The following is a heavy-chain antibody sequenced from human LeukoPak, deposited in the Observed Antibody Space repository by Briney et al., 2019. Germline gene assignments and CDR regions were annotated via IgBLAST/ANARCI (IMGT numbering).Heavy chain of an antibody. CDR1: GFTFSSYG. J-gene: IGHJ4*02. V-gene: IGHV3-30*18. D-gene: IGHD6-19*01. CDR2: ISYDGSNK. Sequence: GGSLRLSCAASGFTFSSYGMHWVRQAPGKGLEGVAVISYDGSNKYYADSVKGRFTISRDNSKNTLYLQMNSLRAEDTAVYYCAKADSGWYGSVDYWGQGTLVTVSS. CDR3: AKADSGWYGSVDY.